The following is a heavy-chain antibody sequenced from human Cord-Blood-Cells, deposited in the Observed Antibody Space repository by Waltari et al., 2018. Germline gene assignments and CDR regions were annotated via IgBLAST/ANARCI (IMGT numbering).Heavy chain of an antibody. V-gene: IGHV4-34*01. Sequence: QVPLQQRRAGLLKPSENLSLTCAVSGGSFRGYYCRWIRQPPGKGLEWIGEINHSGSTNYNPSLKSRVTISVDTSKNQFSLKLSSVTAADTAVYYCARVPASTVVTDYWGQGTLVTVSS. CDR1: GGSFRGYY. D-gene: IGHD4-17*01. CDR3: ARVPASTVVTDY. J-gene: IGHJ4*02. CDR2: INHSGST.